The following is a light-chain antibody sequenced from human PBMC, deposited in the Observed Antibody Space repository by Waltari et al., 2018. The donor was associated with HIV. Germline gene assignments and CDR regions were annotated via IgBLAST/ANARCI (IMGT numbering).Light chain of an antibody. CDR2: EVG. Sequence: QSALTQPPSVSGSPGQSVTIPCTGTSSDVGSYYLVSWYQQPPGTAPKLMIYEVGNRPSGVPHRFSGSKSGNTASLTISGLQAEDEADYYCSSYTSSSTLVFGGGTKLTVL. CDR1: SSDVGSYYL. CDR3: SSYTSSSTLV. J-gene: IGLJ2*01. V-gene: IGLV2-18*02.